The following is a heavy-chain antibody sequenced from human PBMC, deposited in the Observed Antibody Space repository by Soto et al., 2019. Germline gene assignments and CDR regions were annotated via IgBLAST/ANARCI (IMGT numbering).Heavy chain of an antibody. CDR1: GYTFTNQG. V-gene: IGHV1-18*01. CDR3: ARDPYVSSWRKIDH. Sequence: QVQLVQSGPEVKKPGASVKVSCRASGYTFTNQGISWVRQAPGQGLEWVAWISPLHGNTDYAQKFEGIVTVTADTSTSTAYMELRSLTADATAVYYGARDPYVSSWRKIDHWGQGTLVTVSS. J-gene: IGHJ4*02. D-gene: IGHD6-13*01. CDR2: ISPLHGNT.